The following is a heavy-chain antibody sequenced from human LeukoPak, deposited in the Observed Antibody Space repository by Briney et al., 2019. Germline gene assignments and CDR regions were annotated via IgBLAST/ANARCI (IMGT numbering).Heavy chain of an antibody. D-gene: IGHD3-3*01. CDR2: IKQDGSEK. Sequence: PGGSLRLSCAASGFTFSSYWMSWVRQAPGKGLEWVANIKQDGSEKYYVDSVKGRFTISRDNAKNSLYLQMNSLRAEDTAVYYCASIPPYYDFWSGYQKPPYFDYWGQGSLVTVSS. CDR1: GFTFSSYW. V-gene: IGHV3-7*01. CDR3: ASIPPYYDFWSGYQKPPYFDY. J-gene: IGHJ4*02.